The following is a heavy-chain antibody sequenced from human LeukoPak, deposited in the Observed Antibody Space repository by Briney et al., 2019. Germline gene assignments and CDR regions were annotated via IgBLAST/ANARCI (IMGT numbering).Heavy chain of an antibody. CDR3: AKDAGWSPPYCFDY. V-gene: IGHV3-9*01. CDR2: ISWNSGSI. CDR1: GFTFDDYA. D-gene: IGHD6-19*01. Sequence: GGSLRLSCAASGFTFDDYAMHWVRQAPGKGLEWVSGISWNSGSIGYADSVKGRFTISRDNAKNSLYLQMNSLRAEDTALYYCAKDAGWSPPYCFDYWGQGTLVTVSS. J-gene: IGHJ4*02.